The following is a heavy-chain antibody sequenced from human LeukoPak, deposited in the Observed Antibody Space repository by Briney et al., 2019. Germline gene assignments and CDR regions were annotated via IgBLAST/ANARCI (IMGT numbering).Heavy chain of an antibody. CDR3: ARGVLEWLAYYYYYMDV. CDR2: IKQDGSEK. J-gene: IGHJ6*03. V-gene: IGHV3-7*01. Sequence: PGGSLRLSCAASGFTFSSYWMSWVRQAPGKGLEWVANIKQDGSEKYYVDSVKGRFTISRDNAKNSLYLQMNSLRAEDTAVYYCARGVLEWLAYYYYYMDVWGKGTTVTVSS. CDR1: GFTFSSYW. D-gene: IGHD3-3*01.